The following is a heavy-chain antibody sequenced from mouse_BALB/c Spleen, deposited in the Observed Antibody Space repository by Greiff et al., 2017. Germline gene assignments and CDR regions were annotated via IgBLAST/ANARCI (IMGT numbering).Heavy chain of an antibody. CDR3: ARTPLIYYGYDEDAMDY. CDR2: ISSGGST. D-gene: IGHD2-2*01. V-gene: IGHV5-6-5*01. J-gene: IGHJ4*01. CDR1: GFTFSSYA. Sequence: EVKLVESGGGLVKPGGSLKLSCAASGFTFSSYAMSWVRQTPEKRLEWVASISSGGSTYYPDSVKGRFTISRDNARNILYLQMSSLRSEDTAMYYCARTPLIYYGYDEDAMDYWGQGTSVTVSS.